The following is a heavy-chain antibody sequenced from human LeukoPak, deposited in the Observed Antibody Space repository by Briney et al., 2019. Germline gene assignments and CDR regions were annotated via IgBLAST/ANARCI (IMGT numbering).Heavy chain of an antibody. CDR3: ARDRWTTADFHYYYGMDV. D-gene: IGHD6-25*01. J-gene: IGHJ6*02. V-gene: IGHV3-74*01. Sequence: GGSLRLSCAASGFTFSGYWMHWVRQAPGKGLVWVSRIDSGGSSTSYADSVRGRFTLSRDNAQNTMYLQMNSLRVEDTAVYYCARDRWTTADFHYYYGMDVWGQGTTVTVSS. CDR2: IDSGGSST. CDR1: GFTFSGYW.